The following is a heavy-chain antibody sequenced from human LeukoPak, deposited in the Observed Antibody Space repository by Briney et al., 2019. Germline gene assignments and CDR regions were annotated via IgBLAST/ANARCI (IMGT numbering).Heavy chain of an antibody. D-gene: IGHD1-26*01. CDR3: AAGSSGIVGATFDY. Sequence: SVKVSCKASGFTFTSSAMQWVRQARGQRLEWIGWIVVGSGNTNYAQKFQERVTITRDMSTSTAYMELSSLRSEDTAVYYCAAGSSGIVGATFDYWGQGTLVTVSS. V-gene: IGHV1-58*02. J-gene: IGHJ4*02. CDR2: IVVGSGNT. CDR1: GFTFTSSA.